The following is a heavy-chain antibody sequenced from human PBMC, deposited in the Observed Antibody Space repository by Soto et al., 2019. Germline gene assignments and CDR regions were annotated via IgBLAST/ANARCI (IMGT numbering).Heavy chain of an antibody. D-gene: IGHD3-16*01. CDR2: ISSSTRNI. V-gene: IGHV3-48*02. CDR3: ARCNYAFGDAFDI. CDR1: GFTFSDYC. Sequence: EVQLVESGGGLVQPGGSLRLSCAASGFTFSDYCMNWVRQARGKGLEWVSYISSSTRNIYYADSVKGRFTISRDNAKNSLYLQMNSLRDEDTAVYYCARCNYAFGDAFDIWGQGTMVTVSS. J-gene: IGHJ3*02.